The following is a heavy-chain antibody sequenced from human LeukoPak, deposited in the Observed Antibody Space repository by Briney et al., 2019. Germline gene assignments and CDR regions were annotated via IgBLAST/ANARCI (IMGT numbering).Heavy chain of an antibody. CDR3: ARRATTERGHSYGLDY. CDR1: GFTFSSYF. D-gene: IGHD5-18*01. CDR2: ISGSSTYI. Sequence: GGSLRLSCAASGFTFSSYFMNWVRQAPGKGPEWVSSISGSSTYIYNADSLKGRFTISRDNAKNSLYLQMNSLRAEDTAVYYCARRATTERGHSYGLDYWGQGTLVTVSS. V-gene: IGHV3-21*06. J-gene: IGHJ4*02.